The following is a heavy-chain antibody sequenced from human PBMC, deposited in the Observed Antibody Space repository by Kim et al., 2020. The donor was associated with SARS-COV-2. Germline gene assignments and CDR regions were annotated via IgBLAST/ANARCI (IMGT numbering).Heavy chain of an antibody. CDR3: AKGWIRHSFMGFDP. V-gene: IGHV7-4-1*02. Sequence: ASVKVSCKASGYTFTSYAMNWVRQAPGQGLEWMGWINTNTGNPTYAQGFTGRFVFSLDTSVSTAYLQISSLKAEDTAVYYCAKGWIRHSFMGFDPWGQGTLVTVSS. CDR1: GYTFTSYA. CDR2: INTNTGNP. D-gene: IGHD5-12*01. J-gene: IGHJ5*02.